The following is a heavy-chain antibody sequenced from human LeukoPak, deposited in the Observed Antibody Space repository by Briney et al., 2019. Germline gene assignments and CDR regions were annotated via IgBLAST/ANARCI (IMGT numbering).Heavy chain of an antibody. CDR3: ASSGGDIVVVPAVLYD. V-gene: IGHV1-2*02. Sequence: GASVKVSCKASGYTFTGYYMHWVRQAPGQGLEWMGWINPNSGGTNYAQKFQGRVTMTRGTSISTAYMELSRLRSDDTAVYYCASSGGDIVVVPAVLYDWGQGTLVTVSS. CDR1: GYTFTGYY. J-gene: IGHJ4*02. D-gene: IGHD2-2*01. CDR2: INPNSGGT.